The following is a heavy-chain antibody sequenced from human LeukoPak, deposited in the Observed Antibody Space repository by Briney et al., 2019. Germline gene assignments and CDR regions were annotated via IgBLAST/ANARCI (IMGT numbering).Heavy chain of an antibody. CDR2: IYYSGST. CDR1: GGSISSYY. V-gene: IGHV4-59*08. CDR3: ARQSNSGWRNRKEGFDY. J-gene: IGHJ4*02. Sequence: SETLSLTCTVSGGSISSYYWSWIRQPPGKGLEWIGYIYYSGSTNYNPSLKSRVTISVDTSKNQFSLKLSSVTAADTAVYYCARQSNSGWRNRKEGFDYWGQGTLVTVSS. D-gene: IGHD6-19*01.